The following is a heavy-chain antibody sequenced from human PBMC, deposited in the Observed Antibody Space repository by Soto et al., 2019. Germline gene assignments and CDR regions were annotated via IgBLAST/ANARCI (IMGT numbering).Heavy chain of an antibody. CDR1: GVSFSDYS. Sequence: GGSLRLSCVVSGVSFSDYSMNWVRQAPGKGLEWVSLITGNSEYKYYAGSVKGRFTVSRDNAKNSLYLQMNSLTVEDTAVYDCARSGELLQTFDSWGQGTLVTVSS. CDR2: ITGNSEYK. V-gene: IGHV3-21*06. D-gene: IGHD1-26*01. J-gene: IGHJ4*02. CDR3: ARSGELLQTFDS.